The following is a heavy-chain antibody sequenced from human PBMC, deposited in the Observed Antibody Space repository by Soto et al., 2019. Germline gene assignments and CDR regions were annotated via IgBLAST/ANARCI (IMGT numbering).Heavy chain of an antibody. CDR3: ARRGAPEAPYYYYYGMDV. CDR2: IYYSGST. D-gene: IGHD3-16*01. J-gene: IGHJ6*02. CDR1: GGSISSYY. V-gene: IGHV4-59*01. Sequence: PSETLSLTCTVSGGSISSYYWSWIRQPPGKGLEWIGYIYYSGSTNYNPSLKSRVTISVDTSKNQFSLKLSSVTAADTAVYYCARRGAPEAPYYYYYGMDVWGQGTTVTVS.